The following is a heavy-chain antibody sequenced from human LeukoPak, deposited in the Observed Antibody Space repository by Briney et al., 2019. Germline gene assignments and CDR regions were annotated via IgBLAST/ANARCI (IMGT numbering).Heavy chain of an antibody. CDR1: GGSISSGHYY. CDR2: IYYSGST. J-gene: IGHJ5*02. CDR3: ARSPAYYDILTGYYPKNWFDP. V-gene: IGHV4-30-4*08. Sequence: PSQTLSLTCTVSGGSISSGHYYWSWIRQPPGKGLEWIGYIYYSGSTYYNPSLKSRVTISVDTSKNQFSLKLSSVTAADTAVYYCARSPAYYDILTGYYPKNWFDPWGQGTLVTVSS. D-gene: IGHD3-9*01.